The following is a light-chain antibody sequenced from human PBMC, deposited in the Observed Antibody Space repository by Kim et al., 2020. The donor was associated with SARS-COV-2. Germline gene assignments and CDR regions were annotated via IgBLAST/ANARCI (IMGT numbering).Light chain of an antibody. Sequence: SYELTQPPSVSVSPGQTASITCSGDELGHKYNSWYKQKPGQSPVLVMYQDSKRPSGIPERFSGSNSGNTATLTISGTQAMDEADYYCQAWDRSTAVVFGGGTQLTVL. V-gene: IGLV3-1*01. CDR2: QDS. CDR3: QAWDRSTAVV. J-gene: IGLJ2*01. CDR1: ELGHKY.